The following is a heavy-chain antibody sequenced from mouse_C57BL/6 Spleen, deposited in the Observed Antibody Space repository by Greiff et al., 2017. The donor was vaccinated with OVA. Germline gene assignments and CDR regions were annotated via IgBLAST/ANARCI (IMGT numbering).Heavy chain of an antibody. J-gene: IGHJ1*03. Sequence: QVQLQQSGAELVRPGASVTLSCKASGYTFNDYEMHWVKQTPVHGLEWIGAIDPETGGTAYNQKFKGKAILTADKSSSTAYMELRSLTSEDSAVYYCTRKLGLWYFDVGGTGTTVTVSS. D-gene: IGHD4-1*01. CDR2: IDPETGGT. CDR1: GYTFNDYE. CDR3: TRKLGLWYFDV. V-gene: IGHV1-15*01.